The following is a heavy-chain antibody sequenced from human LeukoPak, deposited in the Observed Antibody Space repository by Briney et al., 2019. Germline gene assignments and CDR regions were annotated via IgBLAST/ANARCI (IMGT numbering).Heavy chain of an antibody. CDR1: GYTFTSYY. D-gene: IGHD1-1*01. V-gene: IGHV1-46*01. CDR2: INPSGGST. CDR3: ARGPPTAQYFQH. J-gene: IGHJ1*01. Sequence: ASVKVSCKTSGYTFTSYYIHWVRQAPGQGLEWMGIINPSGGSTSYPQKFQSGITITRNTSISTVYMELSSLRSEDTAVYYCARGPPTAQYFQHWGQGTLVTVSS.